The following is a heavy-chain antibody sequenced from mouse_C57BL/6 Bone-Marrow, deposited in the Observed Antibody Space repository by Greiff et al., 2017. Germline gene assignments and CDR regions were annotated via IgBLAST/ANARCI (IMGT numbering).Heavy chain of an antibody. CDR3: ARCDYGSRSDFDY. J-gene: IGHJ2*01. CDR1: GFNIKNTY. D-gene: IGHD1-1*01. CDR2: IDPANGNT. Sequence: VQLKQSVAELVRPGASVKLSCTASGFNIKNTYMHWVKQRPEQGLEWIGRIDPANGNTKYAPKFQGKATITADTSSNTAYLQLSSLTSEDTAIYYCARCDYGSRSDFDYWGQGTTLTVSS. V-gene: IGHV14-3*01.